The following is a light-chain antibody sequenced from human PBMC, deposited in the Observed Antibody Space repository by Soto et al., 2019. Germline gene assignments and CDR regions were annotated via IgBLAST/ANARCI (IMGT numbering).Light chain of an antibody. Sequence: IQMTQSPASLSATVSDRVTITCRASQGIRNDLGWYQQKPGKAPKRLIYAASSLQSGVPSRFSGSGSGTDFTLTISSLQPEDFATYYCQQSYSTSWTVGQGTKVDIK. V-gene: IGKV1-39*01. CDR2: AAS. J-gene: IGKJ1*01. CDR3: QQSYSTSWT. CDR1: QGIRND.